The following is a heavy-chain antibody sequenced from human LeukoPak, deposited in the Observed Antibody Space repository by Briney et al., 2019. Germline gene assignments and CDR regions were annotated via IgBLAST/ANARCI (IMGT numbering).Heavy chain of an antibody. D-gene: IGHD3-3*01. Sequence: QTGGSLRLSCAASGFTFSSCAMSWVRQAPGKGLEWVSTIIDSGNSIYYADSAEGRFTISRDNSKNTLYLQMNSLRAEDTAVYYCAREGPDYYDFWSGYRDYWGQGTLVTVSS. CDR1: GFTFSSCA. CDR2: IIDSGNSI. V-gene: IGHV3-23*01. CDR3: AREGPDYYDFWSGYRDY. J-gene: IGHJ4*02.